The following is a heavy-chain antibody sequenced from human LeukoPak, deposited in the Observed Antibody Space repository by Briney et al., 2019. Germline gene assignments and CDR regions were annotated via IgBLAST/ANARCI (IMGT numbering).Heavy chain of an antibody. J-gene: IGHJ3*02. CDR2: FDPEDGET. CDR3: ARYYDYVWGTRNAFDI. Sequence: VASVKVSCKVSGYTLTELSMHWVRQAPGKGLEWMGGFDPEDGETIYAQKFQGRVTMTEDTSTDTAYMELSSLRSEDTAMYYCARYYDYVWGTRNAFDIWGQGTMVTVSS. CDR1: GYTLTELS. D-gene: IGHD3-16*01. V-gene: IGHV1-24*01.